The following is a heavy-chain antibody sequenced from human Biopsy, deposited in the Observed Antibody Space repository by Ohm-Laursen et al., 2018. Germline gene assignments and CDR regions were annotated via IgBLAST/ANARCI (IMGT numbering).Heavy chain of an antibody. V-gene: IGHV4-34*01. D-gene: IGHD3-10*01. CDR3: ARGTNYYGSGRNRHWFDP. Sequence: SDTLSLTCGVYGGSLSGYYCSWIRQPPGKGLEWIGEINDSGRTNYNPSLRSRATFSVDTSKNQFSLKLSSVTAADTAVYYCARGTNYYGSGRNRHWFDPWGQGTQVTVSS. J-gene: IGHJ5*02. CDR1: GGSLSGYY. CDR2: INDSGRT.